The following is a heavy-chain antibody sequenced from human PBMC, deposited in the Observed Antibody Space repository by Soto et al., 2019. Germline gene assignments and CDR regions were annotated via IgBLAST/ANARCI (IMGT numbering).Heavy chain of an antibody. CDR2: INHSGST. CDR3: ARSYYGSGSYYRDY. Sequence: SXSLALTCAVCVGSVSGYYCTWIHQPPGKGLEWIGEINHSGSTNYNPSIKSRVTISVDTSKNQFSLKLSSVTDADTAVYYCARSYYGSGSYYRDYWGQGTLVTVSS. J-gene: IGHJ4*02. CDR1: VGSVSGYY. V-gene: IGHV4-34*01. D-gene: IGHD3-10*01.